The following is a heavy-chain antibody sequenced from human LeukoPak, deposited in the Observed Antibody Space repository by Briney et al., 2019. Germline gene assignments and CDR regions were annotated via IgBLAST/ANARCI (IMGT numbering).Heavy chain of an antibody. CDR2: INHSGST. J-gene: IGHJ4*02. D-gene: IGHD2-15*01. Sequence: SETLSLTCAVYGGSFSGYYWSWIRQPPGKGLEWIGEINHSGSTNYNPSLKSRVTISVDTSKNQFSLKLSSVTAADTAVYYCARGRMGDIVVVVAATFDYWGQGTLVTVSS. CDR1: GGSFSGYY. CDR3: ARGRMGDIVVVVAATFDY. V-gene: IGHV4-34*01.